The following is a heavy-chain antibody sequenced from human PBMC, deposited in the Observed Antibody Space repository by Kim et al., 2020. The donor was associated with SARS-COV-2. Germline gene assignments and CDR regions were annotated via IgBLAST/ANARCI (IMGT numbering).Heavy chain of an antibody. CDR2: IRRRVNGSTT. CDR3: ARVAHTEGFSLDA. CDR1: GFTFSEHY. J-gene: IGHJ3*01. Sequence: GGSLRLSCATSGFTFSEHYMDWLRQTPGKGLEWVGRIRRRVNGSTTEYAAALRGRVTISRDDSRNSFYLQMSNLKIEDTAVYYCARVAHTEGFSLDAWG. V-gene: IGHV3-72*01. D-gene: IGHD3-3*01.